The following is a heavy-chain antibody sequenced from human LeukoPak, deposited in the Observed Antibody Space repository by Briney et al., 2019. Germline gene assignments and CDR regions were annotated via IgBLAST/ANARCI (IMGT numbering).Heavy chain of an antibody. D-gene: IGHD3-10*01. CDR3: AKGDFYGSGRDYYYMDV. J-gene: IGHJ6*03. CDR2: ISSSSSYI. Sequence: GGSLRLSCAASGFTFSTYTMNWVRQAPGKGLEWVSSISSSSSYIYYADSVKGRFTISRDNSKNTLYLQMNSLRAEDTAVYNCAKGDFYGSGRDYYYMDVWGKGTTVTISS. V-gene: IGHV3-21*04. CDR1: GFTFSTYT.